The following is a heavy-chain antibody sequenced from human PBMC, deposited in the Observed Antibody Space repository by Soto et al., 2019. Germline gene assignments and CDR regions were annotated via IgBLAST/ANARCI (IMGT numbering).Heavy chain of an antibody. J-gene: IGHJ6*02. Sequence: ASVKVSCKASGYTFTSYGISWVRQAPGQGLEWMGWISVYNGNTNYAQKLQGRVTMTTDTSTSTAYMELRSLRSDDTAVYYCARGGVGYCSSTSCSKSSYYYYGMDVWGQGTTVTVSS. CDR3: ARGGVGYCSSTSCSKSSYYYYGMDV. CDR2: ISVYNGNT. CDR1: GYTFTSYG. V-gene: IGHV1-18*04. D-gene: IGHD2-2*01.